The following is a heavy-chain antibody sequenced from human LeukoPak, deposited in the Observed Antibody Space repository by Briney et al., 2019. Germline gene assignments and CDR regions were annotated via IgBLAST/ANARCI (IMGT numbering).Heavy chain of an antibody. J-gene: IGHJ4*02. V-gene: IGHV4-31*03. CDR2: IYYSGST. D-gene: IGHD7-27*01. Sequence: SETLSLTCTVSGRSISSGGYYWGWIRQHPGKGLGWSGYIYYSGSTYYNPSLKRRVTISVDTSKNQFSLKLSSVTATDTAVYYCARGMAATGGIFDYWGEGTLVTVSS. CDR3: ARGMAATGGIFDY. CDR1: GRSISSGGYY.